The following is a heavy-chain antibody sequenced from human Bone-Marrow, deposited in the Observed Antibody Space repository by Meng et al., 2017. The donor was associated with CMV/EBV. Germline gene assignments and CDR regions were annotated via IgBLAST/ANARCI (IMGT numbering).Heavy chain of an antibody. CDR2: INPGGST. CDR1: GGSFSGNY. D-gene: IGHD3-9*01. CDR3: AGERNYDILTGYYPPVD. V-gene: IGHV4-34*01. J-gene: IGHJ4*02. Sequence: SETLSLTCAVDGGSFSGNYWTWIRQPPGKGLEWIGEINPGGSTNYNPSLKSRVTISVDTSKKQFSLRLNSVTAADTAVYYCAGERNYDILTGYYPPVDWGQGTLVTVSS.